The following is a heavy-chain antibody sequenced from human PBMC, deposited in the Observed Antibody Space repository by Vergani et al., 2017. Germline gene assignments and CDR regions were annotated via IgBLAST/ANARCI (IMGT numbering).Heavy chain of an antibody. Sequence: EVQLVESGGGLVQPGGSLRLSCAASGFTFSTYDMHWVRQPTGKGLEWVSVIGSTGDTYYPGSVKGRFTISRENAKNSLYLQMNSLRAGDTAVYYCARDSSGGNSVDAFDIWGQGTMVTVSS. CDR3: ARDSSGGNSVDAFDI. D-gene: IGHD4-23*01. J-gene: IGHJ3*02. CDR1: GFTFSTYD. V-gene: IGHV3-13*01. CDR2: IGSTGDT.